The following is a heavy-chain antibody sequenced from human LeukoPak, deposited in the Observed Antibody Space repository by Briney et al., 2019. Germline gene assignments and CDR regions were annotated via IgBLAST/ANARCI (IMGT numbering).Heavy chain of an antibody. D-gene: IGHD2-2*01. CDR1: GFTFSSYS. CDR3: AKSGERTPAVYFFDY. Sequence: GGSLRLSCAASGFTFSSYSMNWVRQAPGKGLKWVSAIIGSGLSTYYADSVKGRFTISRDNSKNTLYLQMNSLRAEDTAVYYCAKSGERTPAVYFFDYWGQGTLVTVSS. J-gene: IGHJ4*02. CDR2: IIGSGLST. V-gene: IGHV3-23*01.